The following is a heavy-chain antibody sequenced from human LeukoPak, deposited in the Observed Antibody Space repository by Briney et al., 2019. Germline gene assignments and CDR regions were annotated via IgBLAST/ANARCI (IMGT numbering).Heavy chain of an antibody. CDR2: IIPILGIA. V-gene: IGHV1-69*02. Sequence: IIPILGIANYAQKFQGGVTITADKSTSTAYMELSSLRSEDTAVYYCASLPYYGGNPIGDYWGQGTLVTVSS. D-gene: IGHD4-23*01. J-gene: IGHJ4*02. CDR3: ASLPYYGGNPIGDY.